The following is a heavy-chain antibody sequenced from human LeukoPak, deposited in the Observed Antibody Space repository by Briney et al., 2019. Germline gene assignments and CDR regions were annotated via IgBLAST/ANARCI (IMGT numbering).Heavy chain of an antibody. CDR3: AKDRNMITFGGG. J-gene: IGHJ4*02. CDR2: ISGSGGST. V-gene: IGHV3-23*01. Sequence: PGGSLRLSCAASGFTFSSYATSWVRQAPGKGLKWVSAISGSGGSTYYADSVKGRFTISRDNSKNTLYLQMDSLRAEGTAVYYCAKDRNMITFGGGWGQGTLVTVSS. CDR1: GFTFSSYA. D-gene: IGHD3-16*01.